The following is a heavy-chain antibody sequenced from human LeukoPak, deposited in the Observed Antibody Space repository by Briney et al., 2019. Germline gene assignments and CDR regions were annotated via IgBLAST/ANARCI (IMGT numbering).Heavy chain of an antibody. D-gene: IGHD1-26*01. CDR3: ARDLGATHYYFDY. CDR1: GFTFSSYS. J-gene: IGHJ4*02. V-gene: IGHV3-21*01. CDR2: ISSSSSYI. Sequence: GESLKISCAASGFTFSSYSMNWVRQAPGKGLEWVSSISSSSSYIYYADSVKGRFTISRDNAKNSLYLQMNSLRAEDTAVYYCARDLGATHYYFDYWGQGTLVTVSS.